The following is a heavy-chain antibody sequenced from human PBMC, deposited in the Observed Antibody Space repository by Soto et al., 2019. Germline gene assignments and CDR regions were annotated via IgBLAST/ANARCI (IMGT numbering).Heavy chain of an antibody. V-gene: IGHV4-61*08. CDR1: GGKISSSGYY. Sequence: SETLSLTSTVSGGKISSSGYYWGWIRQPPGKGLEWIGYIYYSGSTNYNPSLKSRVTISVDTSKNQFSLKLSSVTAADTAVYYCARDGGSYYYYYGMDVWGQGTTVTVSS. CDR3: ARDGGSYYYYYGMDV. CDR2: IYYSGST. D-gene: IGHD3-16*01. J-gene: IGHJ6*02.